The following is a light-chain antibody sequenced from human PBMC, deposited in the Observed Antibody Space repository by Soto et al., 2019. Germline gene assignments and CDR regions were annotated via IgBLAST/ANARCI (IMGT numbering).Light chain of an antibody. CDR1: QSISSY. CDR3: QQSYSTPRT. J-gene: IGKJ1*01. Sequence: DLQLTQSPSSLSASVGDRVTITCRASQSISSYLNWYRQKPGKAPKLLIYAASSLQSGVPSRFSGSGAGTDVTLTISSLQPEDFATYYCQQSYSTPRTFGQGTKVEIK. CDR2: AAS. V-gene: IGKV1-39*01.